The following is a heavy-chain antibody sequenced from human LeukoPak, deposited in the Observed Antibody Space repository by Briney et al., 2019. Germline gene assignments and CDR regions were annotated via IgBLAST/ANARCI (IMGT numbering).Heavy chain of an antibody. D-gene: IGHD5-24*01. CDR2: ISGSGGST. CDR3: AKDGVGLQLPGDY. V-gene: IGHV3-23*01. CDR1: GFTFSSYA. Sequence: LSGGSLRLSCAASGFTFSSYAMSWVRQAPGKGLEWVSAISGSGGSTYYADSVKGRFTISRDNSKNTLYLQMNSQRAEDTAVYYCAKDGVGLQLPGDYWGQGTLVTVSS. J-gene: IGHJ4*02.